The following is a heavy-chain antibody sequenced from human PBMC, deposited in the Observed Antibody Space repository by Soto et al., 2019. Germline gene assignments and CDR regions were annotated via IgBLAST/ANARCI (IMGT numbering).Heavy chain of an antibody. CDR3: ARVHRXGKLTPGLFGNVDWFDP. CDR1: GGSISSGDYY. J-gene: IGHJ5*02. Sequence: PSETLSLTCTVSGGSISSGDYYWSWIRQPPGKGLEWIGYIYYSGSTYYNPSLKSRVTISVDTSKNQFSLKLSSVTAADTAVYYCARVHRXGKLTPGLFGNVDWFDPWGQGTLVTVSS. CDR2: IYYSGST. V-gene: IGHV4-30-4*01. D-gene: IGHD3-16*01.